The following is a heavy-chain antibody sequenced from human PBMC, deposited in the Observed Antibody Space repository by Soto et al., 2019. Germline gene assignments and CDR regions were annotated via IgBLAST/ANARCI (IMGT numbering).Heavy chain of an antibody. CDR3: ARATPAGSADF. CDR1: GGSNIRDGYY. Sequence: QVQLQESGPGLVKPSQTLSLTCTVSGGSNIRDGYYWSWIRQHPGKGLEWIAYISYSGSSYSNPSLKSRVTISADPSKNPFSLRLTSVTAADTAVYFCARATPAGSADFWGQGTLVTVSS. V-gene: IGHV4-31*03. CDR2: ISYSGSS. D-gene: IGHD2-2*01. J-gene: IGHJ4*02.